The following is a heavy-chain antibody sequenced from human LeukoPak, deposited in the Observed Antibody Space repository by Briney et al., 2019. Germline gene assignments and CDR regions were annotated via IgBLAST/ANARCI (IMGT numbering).Heavy chain of an antibody. D-gene: IGHD4-23*01. CDR3: ARQYGGLNN. J-gene: IGHJ4*02. Sequence: GGSLRLSCAASGFTFSSYAMSWVRQAPGKGLEWVSGISGSGITTSYTDSVKGRFTISRDNSKNTLYLQMNSLRDNDTAEYYCARQYGGLNNWGQGTLVTVSS. CDR1: GFTFSSYA. V-gene: IGHV3-23*01. CDR2: ISGSGITT.